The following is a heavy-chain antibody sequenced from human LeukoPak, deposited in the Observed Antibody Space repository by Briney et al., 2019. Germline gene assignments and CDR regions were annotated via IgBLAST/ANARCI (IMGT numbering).Heavy chain of an antibody. CDR2: ISSSGRV. V-gene: IGHV4-4*09. CDR3: ARIPLGYSGAYYFDY. CDR1: RGSISGSIRSYY. J-gene: IGHJ4*02. Sequence: PSETLSLTCTVSRGSISGSIRSYYWSWLRQPPGKGLEGIGYISSSGRVNDNPSLRSRVTISVDTSKNQFFLNLSSVSAADTAVYYCARIPLGYSGAYYFDYWGQGTLVTVSP. D-gene: IGHD5-12*01.